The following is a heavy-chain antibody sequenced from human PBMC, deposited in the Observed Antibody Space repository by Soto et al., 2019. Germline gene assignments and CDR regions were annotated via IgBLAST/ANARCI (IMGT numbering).Heavy chain of an antibody. CDR2: IYPLDSET. V-gene: IGHV5-51*01. CDR3: ARFGNDYYDSSGYYFGV. J-gene: IGHJ6*02. Sequence: GESLKISCKGSGYSFTSYWIGWVRQMPGKGLEWMGIIYPLDSETRYSPSFQGQVTISADTSISTANLQWSSLKASDTAMYYCARFGNDYYDSSGYYFGVWGQGTTVTVSS. D-gene: IGHD3-22*01. CDR1: GYSFTSYW.